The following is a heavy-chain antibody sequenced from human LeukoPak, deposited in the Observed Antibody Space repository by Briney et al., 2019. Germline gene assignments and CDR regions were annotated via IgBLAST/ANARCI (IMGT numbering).Heavy chain of an antibody. V-gene: IGHV1-69*13. CDR3: AGEGSAYYDYVWGSYRRSFFDY. Sequence: VASVKVSCKASGYTFTSYAISWVRQAPGQGLEWMGGIIPIFGTANYAQKFQGRVTITADESTSTAYMELSSLRSEDTAVYYCAGEGSAYYDYVWGSYRRSFFDYWGQGTLVTVSS. CDR2: IIPIFGTA. D-gene: IGHD3-16*02. J-gene: IGHJ4*02. CDR1: GYTFTSYA.